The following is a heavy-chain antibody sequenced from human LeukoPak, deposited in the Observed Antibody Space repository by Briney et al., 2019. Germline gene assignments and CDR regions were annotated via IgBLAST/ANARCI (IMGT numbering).Heavy chain of an antibody. CDR1: GFSLSASG. D-gene: IGHD6-19*01. Sequence: QPGGSLRLSCAVSGFSLSASGMSWVRESPGKWLEWISAISVDGEETFYADFVKGLFFISRDNSKNTIFIQMNRLRAEDTAVYYCARGYLSGWYPSWGQGSLVSVSS. CDR3: ARGYLSGWYPS. V-gene: IGHV3-23*01. CDR2: ISVDGEET. J-gene: IGHJ5*02.